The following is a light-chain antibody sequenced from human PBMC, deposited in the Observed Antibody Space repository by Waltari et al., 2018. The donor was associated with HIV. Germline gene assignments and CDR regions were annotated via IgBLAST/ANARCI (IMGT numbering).Light chain of an antibody. CDR1: SRDVGGYNY. V-gene: IGLV2-14*01. Sequence: QSALTQPASVSGSPGQSITISCTGTSRDVGGYNYVSWYQQHPGKAPKRMIYEVSNRPSGVSNRFSGSKSGNTASLTISGLQAEDEADYYCSSYTSSHYVFGTGTKVTVL. CDR2: EVS. J-gene: IGLJ1*01. CDR3: SSYTSSHYV.